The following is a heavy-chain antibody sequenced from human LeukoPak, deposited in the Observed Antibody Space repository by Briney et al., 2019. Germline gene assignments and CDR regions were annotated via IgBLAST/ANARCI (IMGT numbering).Heavy chain of an antibody. V-gene: IGHV3-7*01. CDR3: ARESDHSNYPGTFDH. CDR2: IKHDGSEK. CDR1: GFTFSRYW. J-gene: IGHJ4*02. Sequence: GGSLRLSCAASGFTFSRYWMSWVRQAPGKRLEWVANIKHDGSEKYYGDSVKGRFTISRDNAKNSLSLQMNSLRVEDTALYYCARESDHSNYPGTFDHWGPGTLVAVSS. D-gene: IGHD4-11*01.